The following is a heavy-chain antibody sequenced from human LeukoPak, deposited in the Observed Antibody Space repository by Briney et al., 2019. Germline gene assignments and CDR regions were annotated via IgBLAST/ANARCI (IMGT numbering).Heavy chain of an antibody. J-gene: IGHJ4*02. V-gene: IGHV3-33*01. CDR3: ARGKTAFDH. CDR2: IWYDGSNK. Sequence: SGGSLRLSCAVSGFTFNTYGMHWVRQAPGKGLEWVALIWYDGSNKYYADSVEGRFTISRDNSKNTLYLQMNSPRAEDTAVYYCARGKTAFDHWGQGTQVTVSS. D-gene: IGHD2-21*02. CDR1: GFTFNTYG.